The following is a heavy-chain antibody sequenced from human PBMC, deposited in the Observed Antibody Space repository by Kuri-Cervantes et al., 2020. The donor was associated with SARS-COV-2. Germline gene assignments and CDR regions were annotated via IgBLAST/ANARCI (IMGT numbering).Heavy chain of an antibody. CDR3: ARGSVVVVPATYYFDY. J-gene: IGHJ4*02. V-gene: IGHV4-38-2*02. D-gene: IGHD2-2*01. Sequence: SETLSLTCTVSGYSISSGHYWGWIRQPPGKGLEWIGSIYHSGSTYYNPSLKSRVTISVDTSKNQFSLKLSSVTAADTAVYYCARGSVVVVPATYYFDYWGQGTLVTVSS. CDR1: GYSISSGHY. CDR2: IYHSGST.